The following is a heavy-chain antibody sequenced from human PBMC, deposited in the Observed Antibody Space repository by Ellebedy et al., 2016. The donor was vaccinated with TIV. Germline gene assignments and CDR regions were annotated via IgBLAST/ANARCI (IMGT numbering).Heavy chain of an antibody. Sequence: GESLKISCAASGFTVSSSYMSWVRQAPGKGLEWVSSVSSSSSYIYYADSVKGRFTISRDNAKNSLYPQMNSLRAEDTAVFYCASSEGYDFWSGYYTLDYYGMDVWGQGTTVTVSS. CDR2: VSSSSSYI. CDR1: GFTVSSSY. D-gene: IGHD3-3*01. CDR3: ASSEGYDFWSGYYTLDYYGMDV. J-gene: IGHJ6*02. V-gene: IGHV3-21*01.